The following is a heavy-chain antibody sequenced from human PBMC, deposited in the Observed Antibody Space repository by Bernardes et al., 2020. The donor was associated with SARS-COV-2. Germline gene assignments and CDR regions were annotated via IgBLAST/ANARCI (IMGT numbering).Heavy chain of an antibody. CDR2: INPNSGRT. Sequence: ASVKVSCKDSGYTFTGYYMHWVRQAPGQGLEWMGWINPNSGRTNYAQKFQGRVTMTRDTSISTAYMELSRLRSDGTAVYYCAGTQTRYCSSTRCPPLLYYYYMDVWGKGTTVTVSS. D-gene: IGHD2-2*01. CDR1: GYTFTGYY. V-gene: IGHV1-2*02. J-gene: IGHJ6*03. CDR3: AGTQTRYCSSTRCPPLLYYYYMDV.